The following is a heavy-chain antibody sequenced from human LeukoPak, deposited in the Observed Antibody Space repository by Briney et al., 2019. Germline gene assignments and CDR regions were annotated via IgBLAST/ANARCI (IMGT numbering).Heavy chain of an antibody. CDR3: AKLKINYYHYMDV. J-gene: IGHJ6*03. D-gene: IGHD3-16*01. CDR1: GFTFTSYGMQFSSYG. Sequence: GGSLRLSCAASGFTFTSYGMQFSSYGMHWVRQAPGKGLEWVAFIRSDGRNTYYADSVKGRFTISRDNTKNTLHLQMNSLRAEDTAVYYCAKLKINYYHYMDVWGKGTTVIVSS. CDR2: IRSDGRNT. V-gene: IGHV3-30*02.